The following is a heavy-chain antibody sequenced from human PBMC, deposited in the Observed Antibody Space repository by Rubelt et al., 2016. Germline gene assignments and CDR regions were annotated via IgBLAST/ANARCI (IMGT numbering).Heavy chain of an antibody. CDR1: GGSFSAYY. V-gene: IGHV4-34*01. CDR2: INHSGST. CDR3: ARDCHSSGWYSGTFCYDFDY. J-gene: IGHJ4*02. D-gene: IGHD6-19*01. Sequence: QVQLQQWGAGLLKPSETLSLTCAVYGGSFSAYYWSWIRQPPGKGLEWCGEINHSGSTNYNPSLKWRGTISGDTSKNQVALKVGLVTAADTAVYYCARDCHSSGWYSGTFCYDFDYWGQGTLVTVSS.